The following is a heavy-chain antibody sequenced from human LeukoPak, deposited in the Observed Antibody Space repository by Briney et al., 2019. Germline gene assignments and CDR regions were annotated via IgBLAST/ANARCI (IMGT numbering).Heavy chain of an antibody. CDR3: ARPSGYDPAPFDY. J-gene: IGHJ4*02. CDR1: GGSISSYY. Sequence: SETLSLTCTVSGGSISSYYWSWIRQPPGKGLEWIGYIYYSGSTNYNPSLKSRVTISVDTSKNQFSLKLSSVTAADTAVYYCARPSGYDPAPFDYWGQGTLVTVSS. V-gene: IGHV4-59*01. CDR2: IYYSGST. D-gene: IGHD5-12*01.